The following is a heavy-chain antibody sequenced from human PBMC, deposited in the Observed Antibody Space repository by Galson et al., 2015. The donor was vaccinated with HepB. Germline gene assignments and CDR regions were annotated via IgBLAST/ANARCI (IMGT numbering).Heavy chain of an antibody. CDR3: ARGHSLFLPFIVGATDGNGDY. J-gene: IGHJ4*02. CDR1: GYTFTSYA. Sequence: SVKVSCKASGYTFTSYAMHWVRQAPGQRLEWMGWINAGNGNTKYSQKFQGRVTITRDTSASTAYMELSSLRSEDTAVYYCARGHSLFLPFIVGATDGNGDYWGQGTLVTVSS. CDR2: INAGNGNT. D-gene: IGHD1-26*01. V-gene: IGHV1-3*01.